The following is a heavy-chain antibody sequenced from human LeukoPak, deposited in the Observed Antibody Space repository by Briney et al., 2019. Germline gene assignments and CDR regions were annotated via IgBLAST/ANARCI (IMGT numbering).Heavy chain of an antibody. V-gene: IGHV1-2*02. CDR3: ARVGEYYDSSGHLDY. Sequence: ASVKVSCKASGYTFTGYYMHWVRQAPGQGLEWMGWINPNSGGTNYAQKFQGRVTMTRDTSISTAYKELSRLRSDDTAVYYCARVGEYYDSSGHLDYWGQGTLVTVSS. J-gene: IGHJ4*02. D-gene: IGHD3-22*01. CDR1: GYTFTGYY. CDR2: INPNSGGT.